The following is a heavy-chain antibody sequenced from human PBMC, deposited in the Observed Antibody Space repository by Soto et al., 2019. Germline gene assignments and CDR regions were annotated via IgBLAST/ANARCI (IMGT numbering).Heavy chain of an antibody. D-gene: IGHD3-22*01. J-gene: IGHJ6*02. CDR1: GYTFPTYD. CDR3: ARVIGYYYHMDV. CDR2: ISAYNGNT. V-gene: IGHV1-18*01. Sequence: QFQLVQPGGEVKKPGASVKVSCKASGYTFPTYDLSWVRQAPGQGLEWMGWISAYNGNTNYAQNLQGRVTMTTDTSTSTAYMELRSLRSDDTAVYYCARVIGYYYHMDVWGQGTTVTVSS.